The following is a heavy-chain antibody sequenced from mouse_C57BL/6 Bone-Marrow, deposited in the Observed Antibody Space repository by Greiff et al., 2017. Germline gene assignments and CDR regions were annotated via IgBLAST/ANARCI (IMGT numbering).Heavy chain of an antibody. V-gene: IGHV1-82*01. D-gene: IGHD2-3*01. Sequence: QVQLQQSGPELVKPGASVKISCKASGYAFSSSWMNWVKQRPGKGLEWIGRIYPGDGDTNYNGKFKGKATLTADKSSSTAYMQLSSLTSEDSAVYFCARRWGYYVGYYAMDYWGQGTSVTVSS. CDR3: ARRWGYYVGYYAMDY. CDR1: GYAFSSSW. J-gene: IGHJ4*01. CDR2: IYPGDGDT.